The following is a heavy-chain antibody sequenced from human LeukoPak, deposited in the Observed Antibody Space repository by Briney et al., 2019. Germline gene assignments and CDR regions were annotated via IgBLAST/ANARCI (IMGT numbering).Heavy chain of an antibody. CDR2: INPNSGGT. CDR1: GYTFTGYY. D-gene: IGHD2-2*02. J-gene: IGHJ6*03. V-gene: IGHV1-2*02. CDR3: ASLGYCSSTSCYTGQGHYYYYYMDV. Sequence: ASVKVSCKASGYTFTGYYMHWVRQAPGQGLEWMGWINPNSGGTNYAQKFQGRVTMTRDTSISTAYMELSRLRSDDTAVCYCASLGYCSSTSCYTGQGHYYYYYMDVWGKGTTVTVSS.